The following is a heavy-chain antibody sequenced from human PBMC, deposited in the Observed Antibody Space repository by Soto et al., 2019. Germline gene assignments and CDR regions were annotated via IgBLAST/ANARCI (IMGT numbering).Heavy chain of an antibody. J-gene: IGHJ4*02. D-gene: IGHD3-22*01. CDR3: ARIVARKDHEYYFDY. Sequence: TSETLSLTCTVSGGSISSSSYYWGWIRQPPGKGLEWIGSIYYSGSTYYNPSLKSRVTISVDTSKNQFSLKLSSVTAADTAVYYCARIVARKDHEYYFDYWGQGTLVTVSS. CDR1: GGSISSSSYY. V-gene: IGHV4-39*01. CDR2: IYYSGST.